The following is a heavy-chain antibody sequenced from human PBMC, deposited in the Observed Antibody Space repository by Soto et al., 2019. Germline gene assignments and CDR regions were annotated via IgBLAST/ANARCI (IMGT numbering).Heavy chain of an antibody. CDR3: ARGGTSGSAVYNWFDP. D-gene: IGHD3-10*01. J-gene: IGHJ5*02. V-gene: IGHV4-59*02. CDR1: GASVSSHS. CDR2: IHYSGGT. Sequence: SETLSLTCSVTGASVSSHSWSWIRQSPGKGLEWIGYIHYSGGTNYTPSLRSRVTISVETSKNQLSLNLTSLTAADTAVYYWARGGTSGSAVYNWFDPWGQGTLVTVSS.